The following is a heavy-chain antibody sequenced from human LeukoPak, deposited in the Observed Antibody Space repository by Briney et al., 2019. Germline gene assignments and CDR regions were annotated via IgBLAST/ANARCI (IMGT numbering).Heavy chain of an antibody. J-gene: IGHJ6*03. CDR2: IKQNGSEK. CDR3: ARVLTVGANFNYYYYMDV. D-gene: IGHD1-26*01. CDR1: GFTFSNYW. V-gene: IGHV3-7*01. Sequence: GGSLTLSCAASGFTFSNYWMSWVRQAPGKGLEWVANIKQNGSEKYYVDSVKGRFTISRDSAKNSLYLQMDSLRAEDTAVYYCARVLTVGANFNYYYYMDVWGKGTTVTVSS.